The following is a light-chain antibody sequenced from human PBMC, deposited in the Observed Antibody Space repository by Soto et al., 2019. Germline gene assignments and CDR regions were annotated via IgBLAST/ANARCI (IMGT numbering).Light chain of an antibody. V-gene: IGKV4-1*01. CDR1: QNILCSSNNKNH. CDR2: WAS. CDR3: QQYCRTPYT. J-gene: IGKJ2*01. Sequence: DIVMTQSPDSLAVSLGERATINCKSSQNILCSSNNKNHLAWYQQKPGQPPSLLIFWASTRESGVPDRFSGSGSGTDFTLTISSLQAEDVAVYYCQQYCRTPYTFGQGTKLEIK.